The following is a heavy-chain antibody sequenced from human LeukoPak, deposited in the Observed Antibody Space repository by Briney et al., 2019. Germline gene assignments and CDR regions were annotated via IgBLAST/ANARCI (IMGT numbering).Heavy chain of an antibody. J-gene: IGHJ5*02. CDR1: GGSISSYY. Sequence: SETLSLTCTVSGGSISSYYWGWIRQPPGKGLEYIASVYYSGNTYYNPSLKSRITISLDTSKNQFSLKLTSVTATDTAVYYCARGGGSSAYYSWFDPWGQGILVTVSS. D-gene: IGHD3-22*01. CDR2: VYYSGNT. V-gene: IGHV4-39*01. CDR3: ARGGGSSAYYSWFDP.